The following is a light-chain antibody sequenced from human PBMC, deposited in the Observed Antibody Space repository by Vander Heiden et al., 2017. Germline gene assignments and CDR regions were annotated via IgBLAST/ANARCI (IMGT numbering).Light chain of an antibody. J-gene: IGKJ3*01. CDR2: SAS. V-gene: IGKV1-39*01. CDR3: QQSYSTPRT. Sequence: DIQMTQSPSSLSASVGDRVTRTCRASQSISTYLNWYQQKPGKAPKLLIYSASSLGSGVPSRFSGSGSGTDFTLTISSLQSEDLATYYCQQSYSTPRTFDPGTKVDIK. CDR1: QSISTY.